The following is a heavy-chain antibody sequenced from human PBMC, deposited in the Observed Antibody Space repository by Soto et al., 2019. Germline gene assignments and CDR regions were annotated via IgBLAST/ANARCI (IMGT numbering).Heavy chain of an antibody. V-gene: IGHV1-18*01. CDR2: TSGYNGNT. CDR1: GYSFTSYG. J-gene: IGHJ6*02. CDR3: ARRTRWNDGGYYNYYMDV. Sequence: QVLLVQSGADVKKPGASVKVSCKASGYSFTSYGISWVRQAPGQGLEWMGWTSGYNGNTNYAQKVQGRVTMTTETSTSTAYMELRSLRSDDTAVYYCARRTRWNDGGYYNYYMDVWGQGTTVTVSS. D-gene: IGHD1-1*01.